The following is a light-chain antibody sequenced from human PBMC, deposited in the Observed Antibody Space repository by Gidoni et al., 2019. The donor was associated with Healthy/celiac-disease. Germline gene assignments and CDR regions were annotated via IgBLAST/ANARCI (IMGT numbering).Light chain of an antibody. CDR3: QQSYSNSRT. CDR1: QSISSY. CDR2: DAS. V-gene: IGKV1-39*01. Sequence: DIQMTQSPSSLSASVGDRVTITCRASQSISSYLNWYQQKPGKAPKLLIYDASSLQSGVPSRFSGSGSGTDFTLTISSLQPEDFATYYCQQSYSNSRTFGQGTKVEIK. J-gene: IGKJ1*01.